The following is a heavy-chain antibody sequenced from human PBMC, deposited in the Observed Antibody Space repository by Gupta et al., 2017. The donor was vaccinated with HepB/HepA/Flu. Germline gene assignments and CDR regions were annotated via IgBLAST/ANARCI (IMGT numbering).Heavy chain of an antibody. J-gene: IGHJ3*02. CDR3: ARDRLGYCTSSSCQAFDI. CDR2: ISANNGNT. Sequence: QVQLVQSGTDVKQPGASVTVSCKASGYTFINYAINWVRQAPGQGLEWMGWISANNGNTHYAQKFQGRLTMTTDTSTSTAYMELRNLRSDDTAVYYCARDRLGYCTSSSCQAFDIWGQGTMVTVSS. D-gene: IGHD2-2*01. CDR1: GYTFINYA. V-gene: IGHV1-18*01.